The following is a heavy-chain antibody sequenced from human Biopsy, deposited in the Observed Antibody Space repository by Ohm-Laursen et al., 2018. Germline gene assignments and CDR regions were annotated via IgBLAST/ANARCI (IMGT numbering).Heavy chain of an antibody. J-gene: IGHJ5*02. Sequence: TLSLTCAVYGGSFSGYYWSWIRQPPGKGLEWIGSIYNSETTFYNPSLKSRVAISVDTSTNQFSLKVSSVTAADTALYYCARHPTGFWFDPWGHGTLVTVSS. V-gene: IGHV4-34*01. CDR2: IYNSETT. CDR3: ARHPTGFWFDP. CDR1: GGSFSGYY.